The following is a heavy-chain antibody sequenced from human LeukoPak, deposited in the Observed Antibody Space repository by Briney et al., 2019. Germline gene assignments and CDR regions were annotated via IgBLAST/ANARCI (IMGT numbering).Heavy chain of an antibody. Sequence: ASVKVSCKASGYMFTDYYIHWVRRAPGRGLEWMGWMNPDNGDTNYAQKFQGRVTMTRDTSISTAYMELSSLRSDDTAVYYCATPLKGVGGRDYWGQGTLVTVSS. CDR3: ATPLKGVGGRDY. CDR2: MNPDNGDT. CDR1: GYMFTDYY. J-gene: IGHJ4*02. D-gene: IGHD1-26*01. V-gene: IGHV1-2*02.